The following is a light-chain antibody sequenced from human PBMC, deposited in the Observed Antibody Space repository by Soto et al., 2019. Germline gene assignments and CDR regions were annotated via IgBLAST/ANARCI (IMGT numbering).Light chain of an antibody. CDR1: QSISSW. CDR2: KTS. CDR3: PQYQSFSLT. Sequence: DIQMTQSPSTLSASVGDRVTITCRASQSISSWLAWYQHKPGKAPKLLVYKTSNLQIGVPSRFSGSGSGSEFSLTISSLQPDDFATYYCPQYQSFSLTFGGGTRVEVK. V-gene: IGKV1-5*03. J-gene: IGKJ4*01.